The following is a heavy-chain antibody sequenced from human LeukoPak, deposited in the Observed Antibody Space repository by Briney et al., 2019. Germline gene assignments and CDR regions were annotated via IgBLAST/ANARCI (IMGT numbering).Heavy chain of an antibody. Sequence: GESLKISCKGSGYSFTTYWIDWVRQMPGKGLEWMGIIYPGDSDTIYSLSFQGQVTISADRSISTAYLQWSSLKASDTAMYYCARPYYGSGYYEYWGQGTLVTVSS. CDR2: IYPGDSDT. V-gene: IGHV5-51*01. CDR3: ARPYYGSGYYEY. CDR1: GYSFTTYW. D-gene: IGHD3-10*01. J-gene: IGHJ4*02.